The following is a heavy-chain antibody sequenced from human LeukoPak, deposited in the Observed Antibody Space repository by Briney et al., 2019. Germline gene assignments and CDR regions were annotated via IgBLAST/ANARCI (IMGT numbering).Heavy chain of an antibody. D-gene: IGHD5-12*01. CDR2: IWYDGSDK. CDR1: GFTFSSYG. CDR3: ARVLGAYDDY. J-gene: IGHJ4*02. V-gene: IGHV3-33*01. Sequence: GGSLRLSCAASGFTFSSYGTHWVRQAPGKGLEWVAGIWYDGSDKNYADSVKGRFTISRDNSKNTLYLQMNSLRAEDTAVYYCARVLGAYDDYWGQGTLVTVSS.